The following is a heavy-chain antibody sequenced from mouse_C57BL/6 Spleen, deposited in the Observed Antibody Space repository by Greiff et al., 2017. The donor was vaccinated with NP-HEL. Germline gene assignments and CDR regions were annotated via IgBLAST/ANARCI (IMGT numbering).Heavy chain of an antibody. CDR3: ARSPYYYGSREGYY. CDR2: IYPGSGST. D-gene: IGHD1-1*01. J-gene: IGHJ2*01. CDR1: GYTFTSYW. V-gene: IGHV1-55*01. Sequence: VQLQQPGAELVKPGASVKMSCKASGYTFTSYWITWVKQRPGQGLEWIGDIYPGSGSTNYNEKFKSKATLTVDTSSSTAYMQLSSLTSEDSAVYYCARSPYYYGSREGYYWGQGTTLTVSS.